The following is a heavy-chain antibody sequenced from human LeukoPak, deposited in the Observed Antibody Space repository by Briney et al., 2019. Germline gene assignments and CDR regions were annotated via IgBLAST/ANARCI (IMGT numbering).Heavy chain of an antibody. D-gene: IGHD1-1*01. CDR2: IYYSGST. CDR3: ARGTGRHGIYYYYYMDV. J-gene: IGHJ6*03. V-gene: IGHV4-59*01. Sequence: SETLSLTCTVSGGSISSYYWSWIRQPPGKGLEWIGYIYYSGSTNYNPSLKSRAISVDTSKNQFSLKLSSVTAADTAVYYCARGTGRHGIYYYYYMDVRGKGTTVTVSS. CDR1: GGSISSYY.